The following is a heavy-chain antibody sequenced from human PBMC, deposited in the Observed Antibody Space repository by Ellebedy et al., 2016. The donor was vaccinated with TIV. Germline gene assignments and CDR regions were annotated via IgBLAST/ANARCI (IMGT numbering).Heavy chain of an antibody. CDR2: INTNTGNP. CDR3: ASKVETNAFNF. CDR1: GYRFTSYA. D-gene: IGHD1-26*01. J-gene: IGHJ3*01. Sequence: ASVKVSCKASGYRFTSYAMTWVRQAPGQGLEWMGWINTNTGNPTYAQGFTGRFVFSLDTSVSTAYLQISSLKAEDTAVYYCASKVETNAFNFWGQGTMVTVSS. V-gene: IGHV7-4-1*02.